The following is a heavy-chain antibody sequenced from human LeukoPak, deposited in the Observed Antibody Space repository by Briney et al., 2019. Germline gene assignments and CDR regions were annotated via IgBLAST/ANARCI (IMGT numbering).Heavy chain of an antibody. CDR1: GGSMTNYY. J-gene: IGHJ4*02. Sequence: SETLSLTCTVSGGSMTNYYWTWIRQSPGKGLEWIGHTYYSGNTNYNPSLKSRVTMSIDTSKNQFSLKLSSVTAADTAVYYCTRGRAYYDNTGYYYWGRGILVTVSS. CDR2: TYYSGNT. CDR3: TRGRAYYDNTGYYY. D-gene: IGHD3-22*01. V-gene: IGHV4-59*01.